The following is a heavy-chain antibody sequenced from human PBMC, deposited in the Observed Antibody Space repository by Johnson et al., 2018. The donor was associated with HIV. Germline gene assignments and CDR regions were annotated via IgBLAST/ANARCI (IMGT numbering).Heavy chain of an antibody. V-gene: IGHV3-30*03. CDR1: GFTFSSYG. Sequence: VQLVESGGGVVQPGRSLRLSCAASGFTFSSYGMHWVRQAPGKGLEWVAVISYDGSNKYYADSGKGRFTISRDNSKNTLYLQMNSLRAEDTAVYYCARDFVGGVPQGAFDIWGQGTMVTVSS. J-gene: IGHJ3*02. D-gene: IGHD1-1*01. CDR2: ISYDGSNK. CDR3: ARDFVGGVPQGAFDI.